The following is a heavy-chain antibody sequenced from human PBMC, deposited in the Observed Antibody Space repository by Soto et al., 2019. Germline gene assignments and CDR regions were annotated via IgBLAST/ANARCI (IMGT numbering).Heavy chain of an antibody. CDR2: ISAYNGNT. CDR3: ARACSWNYVSCYGMDV. J-gene: IGHJ6*02. CDR1: GYTFTSYG. D-gene: IGHD1-7*01. Sequence: ASVKVSCKASGYTFTSYGISWVRQAPGQGLEWMGWISAYNGNTNYAQKLQGRVTMTTDTSTSTAYMELRSLRSDDTAVYYCARACSWNYVSCYGMDVWGQGTTVTVSS. V-gene: IGHV1-18*04.